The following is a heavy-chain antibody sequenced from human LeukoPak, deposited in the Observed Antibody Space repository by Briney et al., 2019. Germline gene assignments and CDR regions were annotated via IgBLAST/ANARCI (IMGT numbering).Heavy chain of an antibody. CDR2: IYYSGTT. Sequence: KPSETLSLTCTVSGGSISGYYWSWIRQPPGKGVEWIGYIYYSGTTNYNPSLKSRVTVSVDTSKNQVSLKLTSVTAADSAVYYCTREGPPVHYTGYYDYWGQGTLVTVSS. CDR3: TREGPPVHYTGYYDY. V-gene: IGHV4-59*01. D-gene: IGHD3-9*01. CDR1: GGSISGYY. J-gene: IGHJ4*02.